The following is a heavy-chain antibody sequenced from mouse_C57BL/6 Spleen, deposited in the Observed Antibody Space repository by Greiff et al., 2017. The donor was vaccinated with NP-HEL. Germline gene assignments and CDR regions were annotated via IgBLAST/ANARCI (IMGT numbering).Heavy chain of an antibody. CDR2: IDPSDSYT. CDR1: GYTFTSYW. D-gene: IGHD1-1*01. Sequence: VQLQQPGAELVRPGTSVKLSCKASGYTFTSYWMHWVKQRPGQGLEWIGVIDPSDSYTNYNQKFKGKATLTVDTSSSTAYMQLSSLTSEDSAVYYCARRGGSSSYYAMDYWGQGTSVTVSS. CDR3: ARRGGSSSYYAMDY. V-gene: IGHV1-59*01. J-gene: IGHJ4*01.